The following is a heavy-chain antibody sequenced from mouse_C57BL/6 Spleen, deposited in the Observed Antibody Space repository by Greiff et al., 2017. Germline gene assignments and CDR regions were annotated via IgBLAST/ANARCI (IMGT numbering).Heavy chain of an antibody. D-gene: IGHD3-2*02. CDR2: IPPHSGST. V-gene: IGHV1-64*01. J-gene: IGHJ2*01. CDR1: GYTFTSYW. Sequence: VQLQQPGAELVKPGASVKLSCKASGYTFTSYWMHWVKQRPGQGLEWIGMIPPHSGSTKYNEKFKIKATLTLYKSSSTDYMQLSSLTSEDSAVYYCATAQASYFDYGGQGTTRTVSS. CDR3: ATAQASYFDY.